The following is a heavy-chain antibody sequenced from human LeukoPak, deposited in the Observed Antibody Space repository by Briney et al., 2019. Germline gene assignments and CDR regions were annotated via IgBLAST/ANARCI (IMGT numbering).Heavy chain of an antibody. CDR3: AREGDSTVTTDY. Sequence: GGSLRLSCAASGFTFSDYYMTWIRQAPGKWLEWVSYLGSSGTTIFYYADSVKGRFTISRDNAKNSLYLQMNSLRAEDTAVYYCAREGDSTVTTDYWGQGTLVTVSS. D-gene: IGHD4-17*01. V-gene: IGHV3-11*04. CDR2: LGSSGTTI. CDR1: GFTFSDYY. J-gene: IGHJ4*02.